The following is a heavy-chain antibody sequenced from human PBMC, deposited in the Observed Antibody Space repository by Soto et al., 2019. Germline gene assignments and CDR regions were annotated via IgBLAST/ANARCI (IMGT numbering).Heavy chain of an antibody. V-gene: IGHV3-33*01. CDR1: GFTFSSYG. CDR2: IWYDGSNK. CDR3: ARDPGGTDIFDP. J-gene: IGHJ5*02. D-gene: IGHD1-1*01. Sequence: PGGSLRLSCAASGFTFSSYGMHWVRQAPGKGLEWVAVIWYDGSNKYYADSVKGRFTISRDNSKNTLYLQMNSLRAEDTAVYYCARDPGGTDIFDPWGQGTLVTVSS.